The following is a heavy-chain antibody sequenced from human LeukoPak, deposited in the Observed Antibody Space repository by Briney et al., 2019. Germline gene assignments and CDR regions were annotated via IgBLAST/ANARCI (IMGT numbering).Heavy chain of an antibody. J-gene: IGHJ4*02. CDR3: ARRGYYDSSGYPVDY. V-gene: IGHV4-39*01. CDR1: GFTFSSYA. CDR2: IYYSGST. Sequence: GSLRLSCAASGFTFSSYAMSWIRQPPGKGLEWIGSIYYSGSTYYNPSLKSRVTISVDTSKNQFSLKLSSVTAADTAVYYCARRGYYDSSGYPVDYWGQGTLVTVSS. D-gene: IGHD3-22*01.